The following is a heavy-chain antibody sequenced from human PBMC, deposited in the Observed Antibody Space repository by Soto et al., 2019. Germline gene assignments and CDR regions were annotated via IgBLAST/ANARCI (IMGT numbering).Heavy chain of an antibody. Sequence: GGSLRLSCAASGFTFSSYAMSWVRQAPGKGLEWVSAISGSGGSTYYADSVKGRFTISRDNSKNTLYLQMNSLRAEDTAVYYCAKDRGRFGELAPYYYYYMDVWGKGTTVTVSS. J-gene: IGHJ6*03. CDR2: ISGSGGST. V-gene: IGHV3-23*01. D-gene: IGHD3-10*01. CDR1: GFTFSSYA. CDR3: AKDRGRFGELAPYYYYYMDV.